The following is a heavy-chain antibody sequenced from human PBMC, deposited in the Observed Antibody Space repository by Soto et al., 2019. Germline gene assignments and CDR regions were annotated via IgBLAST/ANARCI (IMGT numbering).Heavy chain of an antibody. CDR1: GVSLNTADTW. D-gene: IGHD1-1*01. Sequence: QVQLQESGPGLVKPSQSLSLTCTVSGVSLNTADTWWSWIRQSPGKGLEFLGYYHSGGSTYYDASFRSRVIISADTSNSKFSLKLSSVTVAYTAVYFCVRSRQLESGNDYGLDVWGQGTTVTVSS. CDR3: VRSRQLESGNDYGLDV. J-gene: IGHJ6*02. V-gene: IGHV4-30-4*01. CDR2: YHSGGST.